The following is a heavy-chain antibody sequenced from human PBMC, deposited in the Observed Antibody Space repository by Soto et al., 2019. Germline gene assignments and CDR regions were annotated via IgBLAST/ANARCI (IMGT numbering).Heavy chain of an antibody. CDR2: ISSSSSYI. CDR1: GFTFSSYS. J-gene: IGHJ1*01. V-gene: IGHV3-21*01. CDR3: XXXXXXXXXXYFQH. Sequence: EVQLVESGGGLVKPGGSLRLSCAASGFTFSSYSMNWVRQXXXXXXXWVSSISSSSSYIYYADSVKGRFTISRDNXXXXXXXXXXXXXXXXXXXXXXXXXXXXXXXXYFQHWGQGTLVTVSS.